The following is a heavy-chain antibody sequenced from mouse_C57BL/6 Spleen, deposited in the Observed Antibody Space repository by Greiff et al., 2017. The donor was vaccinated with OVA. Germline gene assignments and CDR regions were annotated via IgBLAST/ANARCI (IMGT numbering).Heavy chain of an antibody. CDR3: ARTGYWAMDY. J-gene: IGHJ4*01. CDR1: GYTFTDYY. D-gene: IGHD4-1*01. CDR2: IYPGSGNT. Sequence: QVQLQQSGAELVRPGASVKLSCKASGYTFTDYYINWVKQRPGQGLEWIARIYPGSGNTYYNEKFKGKATLTAEKSSSTAYMQRSSLTSEDSAVYFCARTGYWAMDYWGQGTSVTVSS. V-gene: IGHV1-76*01.